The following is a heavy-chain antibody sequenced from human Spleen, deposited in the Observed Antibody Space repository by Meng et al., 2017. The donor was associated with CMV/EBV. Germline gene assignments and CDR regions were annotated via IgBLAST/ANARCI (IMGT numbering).Heavy chain of an antibody. D-gene: IGHD2-2*01. Sequence: GGSLRLSCEGSGFIFADYAMHWVRQVPGRGLEWVSGISWNSGRKVYSDSVKGRFTISRDNAKNSLYLQMNSLRAEDTAVYYCARVGYCSSTSCYGQFDYWGQGTLVTVSS. CDR1: GFIFADYA. J-gene: IGHJ4*02. CDR3: ARVGYCSSTSCYGQFDY. CDR2: ISWNSGRK. V-gene: IGHV3-9*01.